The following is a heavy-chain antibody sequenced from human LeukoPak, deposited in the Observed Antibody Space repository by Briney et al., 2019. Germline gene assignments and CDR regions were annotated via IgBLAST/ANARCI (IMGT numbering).Heavy chain of an antibody. V-gene: IGHV3-23*01. D-gene: IGHD3-22*01. J-gene: IGHJ4*02. Sequence: GGSLRLTCAASGFTFSSYAMSWVRQAPGKGLEWVSAISGSGGSTYYAASVKGRFTISRDNSKNTLYLQMNSLRAEDTAVYYCAKVRGYYYDSSGYYSDWGQGTLVTVSS. CDR2: ISGSGGST. CDR1: GFTFSSYA. CDR3: AKVRGYYYDSSGYYSD.